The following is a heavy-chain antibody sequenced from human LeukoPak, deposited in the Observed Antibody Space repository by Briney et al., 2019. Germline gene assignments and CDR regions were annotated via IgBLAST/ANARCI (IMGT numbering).Heavy chain of an antibody. CDR1: GYTFTSYG. CDR2: ISAYNGST. J-gene: IGHJ5*02. Sequence: ASVKVSCKASGYTFTSYGISWVRQAPGQGLEWMGWISAYNGSTNYAQKLQGRVTMTTDTSTSTAYMELRSLRSDDTAVYYCARDYSNYDSSWFDPWGQGTLVTVSS. D-gene: IGHD4-11*01. V-gene: IGHV1-18*01. CDR3: ARDYSNYDSSWFDP.